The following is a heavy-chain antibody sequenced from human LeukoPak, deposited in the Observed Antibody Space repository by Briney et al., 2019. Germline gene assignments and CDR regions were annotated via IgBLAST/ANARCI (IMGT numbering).Heavy chain of an antibody. J-gene: IGHJ6*03. CDR2: ISGDGGST. CDR1: GFTFDDYA. V-gene: IGHV3-43*02. Sequence: GGSLRLSCAASGFTFDDYAMHWVRQAPGKGLEWVSLISGDGGSTYYADSVKGRFTISRDNSKNSLYLQMNSLRTEDTALYYCAKDGESYDFWSGYPPRGYYYCYMDVWGKGTTVTVSS. D-gene: IGHD3-3*01. CDR3: AKDGESYDFWSGYPPRGYYYCYMDV.